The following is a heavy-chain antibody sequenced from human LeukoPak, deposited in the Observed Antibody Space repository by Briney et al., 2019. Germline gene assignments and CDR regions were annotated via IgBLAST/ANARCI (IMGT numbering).Heavy chain of an antibody. CDR3: ARDGGFDCSSTSCPPGYYYYYMDV. D-gene: IGHD2-2*01. Sequence: ASVNVSCKASGGTFSSYAISLVRQAPGQGLEWMGGIIHIFGTANYAQKFQGRVTITTDESTSTAYMELSSLRSEDTAVYYCARDGGFDCSSTSCPPGYYYYYMDVWGKGTTVTVSS. CDR2: IIHIFGTA. J-gene: IGHJ6*03. V-gene: IGHV1-69*05. CDR1: GGTFSSYA.